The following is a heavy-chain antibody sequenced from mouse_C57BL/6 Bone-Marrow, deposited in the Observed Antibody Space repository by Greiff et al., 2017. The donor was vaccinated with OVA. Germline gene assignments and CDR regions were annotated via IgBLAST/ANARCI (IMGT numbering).Heavy chain of an antibody. CDR2: INPGSGGT. J-gene: IGHJ1*03. CDR3: AQLRNWYFDV. CDR1: GYAFTNYL. Sequence: VKLMESGAELVRPGTSVKVSCKASGYAFTNYLIEWVKQRPGQGLEWIGVINPGSGGTNYNEKFKGKATLTADKSSSTAYMQLSSLTSEDSAVYFCAQLRNWYFDVWGTGTTVTVSS. D-gene: IGHD1-1*01. V-gene: IGHV1-54*01.